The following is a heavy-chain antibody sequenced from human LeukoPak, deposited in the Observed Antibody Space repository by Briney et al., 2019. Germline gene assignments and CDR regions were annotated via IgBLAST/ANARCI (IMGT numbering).Heavy chain of an antibody. J-gene: IGHJ6*03. D-gene: IGHD3-10*01. V-gene: IGHV4-4*07. CDR3: ARYYGSRILGYYMDV. Sequence: PSETLSLTCTVSSASISSYSWSWIRQPAGKGLEWIGRIYTSGSTNYNPSLKSRVTMSIDTSTNQFSLRLTSVAAVDTAVYYCARYYGSRILGYYMDVWGKGTTVTVSS. CDR1: SASISSYS. CDR2: IYTSGST.